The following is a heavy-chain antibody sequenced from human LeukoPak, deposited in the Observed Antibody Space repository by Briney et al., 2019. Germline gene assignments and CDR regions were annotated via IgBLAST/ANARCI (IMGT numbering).Heavy chain of an antibody. Sequence: GGSLRLSCAASGYTFSSYAMSWVRQALGKGLEWVSAISGSGGSTYYADSVKGRFTISRDNSKNTLYLQMNSLRAEDTAVYYCAKDQYYYDSSGYYFSRDQDYWGQGTLVTVSS. V-gene: IGHV3-23*01. CDR3: AKDQYYYDSSGYYFSRDQDY. J-gene: IGHJ4*02. CDR1: GYTFSSYA. D-gene: IGHD3-22*01. CDR2: ISGSGGST.